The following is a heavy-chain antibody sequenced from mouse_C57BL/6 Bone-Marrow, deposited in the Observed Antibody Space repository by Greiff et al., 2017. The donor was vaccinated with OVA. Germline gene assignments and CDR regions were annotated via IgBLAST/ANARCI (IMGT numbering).Heavy chain of an antibody. CDR2: IWSGGST. CDR3: ARNWDYGSSLYAMDY. Sequence: VHLVESGPGLVQPSQSLSITCTVSGFSLTSYGVHWVRQSPGKGLEWLGVIWSGGSTDYNAAFISRLSISKDNSKSQVFFKMNSLQADDTAIYYCARNWDYGSSLYAMDYWGQGTSVTVSS. J-gene: IGHJ4*01. V-gene: IGHV2-2*01. D-gene: IGHD1-1*01. CDR1: GFSLTSYG.